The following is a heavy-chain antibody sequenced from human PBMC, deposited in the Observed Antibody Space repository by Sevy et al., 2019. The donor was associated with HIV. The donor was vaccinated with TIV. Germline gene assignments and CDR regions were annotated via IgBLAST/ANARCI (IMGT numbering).Heavy chain of an antibody. CDR1: GYTFTSYG. CDR3: ALGYCSSTSCYTGGYY. Sequence: ASVKVSCKASGYTFTSYGISWVRQAPGQGLEWMGWISAYNGNTNYAQKLQGRVTITTDTSTSTAYMELRRLGSDDTAVYYCALGYCSSTSCYTGGYYWGQGTLVTVSS. CDR2: ISAYNGNT. V-gene: IGHV1-18*01. J-gene: IGHJ4*02. D-gene: IGHD2-2*02.